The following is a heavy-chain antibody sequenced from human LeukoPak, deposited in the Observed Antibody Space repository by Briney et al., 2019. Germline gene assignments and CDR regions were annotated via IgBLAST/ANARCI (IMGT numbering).Heavy chain of an antibody. CDR2: ISASSGNT. J-gene: IGHJ4*02. Sequence: PGGSLRLSCAASGLTFSSYAMSWVRQAPGKGLEWVSAISASSGNTYYADSVKGRFTISRDNSKDTLYLQMNSLRAEDTAVYYCAKERSSGVYRLFDYWGQGTLVTVSS. D-gene: IGHD6-19*01. CDR3: AKERSSGVYRLFDY. V-gene: IGHV3-23*01. CDR1: GLTFSSYA.